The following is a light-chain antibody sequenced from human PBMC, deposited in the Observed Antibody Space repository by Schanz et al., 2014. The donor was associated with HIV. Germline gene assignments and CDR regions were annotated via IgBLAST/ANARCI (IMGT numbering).Light chain of an antibody. CDR2: TAS. J-gene: IGKJ3*01. V-gene: IGKV1-9*01. CDR1: QGISSF. CDR3: QQYYSYPFT. Sequence: IQLTQSPSSLSASVGDRVTITCRASQGISSFLAWYQQKPGEAPKLLIYTASTLQSGVPSRFSGSGSGTDFTLTISSLQSEDFATYYCQQYYSYPFTFGPGTKVDIK.